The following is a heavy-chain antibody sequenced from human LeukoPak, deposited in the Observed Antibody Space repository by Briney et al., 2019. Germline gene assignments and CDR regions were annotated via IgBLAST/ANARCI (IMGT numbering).Heavy chain of an antibody. Sequence: GGSLRLSCAASGFTFSSYGMHWVRQAPGKGLKWVAVIWYDGSNKYYADSVKGRFTISRDNSKNTLYLQMNSLRAEDTAVYYCARDGSAYDSSGYSGYWGQGTLVTVSS. CDR3: ARDGSAYDSSGYSGY. J-gene: IGHJ4*02. D-gene: IGHD3-22*01. V-gene: IGHV3-33*01. CDR2: IWYDGSNK. CDR1: GFTFSSYG.